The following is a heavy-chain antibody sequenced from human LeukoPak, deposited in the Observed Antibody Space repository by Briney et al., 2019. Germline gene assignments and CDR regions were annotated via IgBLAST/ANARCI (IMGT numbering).Heavy chain of an antibody. Sequence: ASVKVSCKASGYTFTGYYIHWVRQAPGQGLEWMGWIKPNSGGTNYAQKFQGRVTMTRDTSISTAYMELSRLRSDDTAVYYCARLGDSSGYYAFDYWGQGTLVTVSS. CDR1: GYTFTGYY. CDR3: ARLGDSSGYYAFDY. CDR2: IKPNSGGT. D-gene: IGHD3-22*01. V-gene: IGHV1-2*02. J-gene: IGHJ4*02.